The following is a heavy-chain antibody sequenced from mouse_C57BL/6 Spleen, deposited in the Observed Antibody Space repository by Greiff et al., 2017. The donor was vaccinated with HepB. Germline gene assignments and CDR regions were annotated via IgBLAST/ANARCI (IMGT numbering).Heavy chain of an antibody. CDR1: GYTFTDYE. J-gene: IGHJ3*01. CDR3: TRYDGSSVAWFAY. D-gene: IGHD1-1*01. CDR2: IDPEPGGT. Sequence: QVQLQQSGAELVRPGASVTLSCKASGYTFTDYEMHWVKQTPVHGLEWIGAIDPEPGGTAYNQKFKGKAILTADKSSSTAYMELRSLTSEDSAGYYCTRYDGSSVAWFAYWGQGTLVTVSA. V-gene: IGHV1-15*01.